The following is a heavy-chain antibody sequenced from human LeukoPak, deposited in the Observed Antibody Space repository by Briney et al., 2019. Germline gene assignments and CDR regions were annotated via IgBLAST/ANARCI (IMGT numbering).Heavy chain of an antibody. Sequence: ASVKVSCKTSGYTFTNSYLNWVRQAPGQGLEWMGMISPSGGNTSYSQKLQSRVTMTRNTSTSTVYMELSSLKPEDTSVYFCARDGGASTYYFDYWGQGTVVTVSS. CDR2: ISPSGGNT. CDR1: GYTFTNSY. J-gene: IGHJ4*02. D-gene: IGHD2/OR15-2a*01. CDR3: ARDGGASTYYFDY. V-gene: IGHV1-46*04.